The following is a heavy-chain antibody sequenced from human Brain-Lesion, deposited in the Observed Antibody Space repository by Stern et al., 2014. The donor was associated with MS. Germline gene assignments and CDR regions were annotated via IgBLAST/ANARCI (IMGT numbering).Heavy chain of an antibody. CDR3: ARDCGSGSCYQTQYYYGVDV. CDR2: IKQDGSER. Sequence: EVHLVESGGGLVQPGGSLRLSCAVSGFSLSSYWMSWVRQAPGKGPELVATIKQDGSERYYVDSVKGRFTISRDNSKNSVFLQMNSLRVDDTSVYYCARDCGSGSCYQTQYYYGVDVWGQGTTGIVSS. CDR1: GFSLSSYW. D-gene: IGHD2-15*01. V-gene: IGHV3-7*01. J-gene: IGHJ6*02.